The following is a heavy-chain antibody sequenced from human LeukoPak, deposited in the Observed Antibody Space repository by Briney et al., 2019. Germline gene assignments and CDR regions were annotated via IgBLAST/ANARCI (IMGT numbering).Heavy chain of an antibody. CDR3: ATTYCSGGGCYRENWFDP. CDR1: GYTLTELS. J-gene: IGHJ5*02. Sequence: ASVKVSCKVSGYTLTELSMHWVRQAPGKGLEWMGGFDPEDGETIYAQKFQGRVTMTEDTSTDTAYMELSSLRSEDTAVYYCATTYCSGGGCYRENWFDPWGQGTLVTVSS. V-gene: IGHV1-24*01. CDR2: FDPEDGET. D-gene: IGHD2-15*01.